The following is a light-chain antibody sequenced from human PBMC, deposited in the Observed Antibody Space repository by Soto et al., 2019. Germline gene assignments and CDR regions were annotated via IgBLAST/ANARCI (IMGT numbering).Light chain of an antibody. CDR1: QDILSW. Sequence: DLQMTQSPSSVSVSVGDTVTITCRASQDILSWLAWYQQKPGEAPRLLIYASSNLQSGVPSRFSGSRSGTDFTLTISSLQPEDFATYYCQQANTFPITFGPGTRLDIK. J-gene: IGKJ3*01. V-gene: IGKV1-12*01. CDR2: ASS. CDR3: QQANTFPIT.